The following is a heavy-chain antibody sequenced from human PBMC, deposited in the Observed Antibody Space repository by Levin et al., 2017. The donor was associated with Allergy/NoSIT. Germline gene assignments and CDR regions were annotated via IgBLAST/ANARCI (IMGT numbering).Heavy chain of an antibody. V-gene: IGHV1-8*01. CDR3: ASPFTSAYYYYYGMDV. CDR2: MNPNSGNT. CDR1: GYTFTSYD. Sequence: ASVKVSCKASGYTFTSYDINWVRQATGQGLEWMGWMNPNSGNTGYAQKFQGRVTMTRNTSISTAYMELSSLRSEDTAVYYCASPFTSAYYYYYGMDVWGQGTTVTVSS. D-gene: IGHD3-3*01. J-gene: IGHJ6*02.